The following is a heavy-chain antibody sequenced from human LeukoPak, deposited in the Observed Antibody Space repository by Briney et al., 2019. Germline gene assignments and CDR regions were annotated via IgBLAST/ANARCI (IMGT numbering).Heavy chain of an antibody. D-gene: IGHD5-12*01. CDR1: GFTFSSYW. J-gene: IGHJ4*02. Sequence: GGSLRLSCAASGFTFSSYWMNWVRQAPGKGLVWVSSISSSSSYIYYADSVKGRFTISRDNAKNSLYLQMNSLRAEDTAVYYCARVYSGYDANFDYWGQGTLVTVSS. CDR2: ISSSSSYI. V-gene: IGHV3-21*01. CDR3: ARVYSGYDANFDY.